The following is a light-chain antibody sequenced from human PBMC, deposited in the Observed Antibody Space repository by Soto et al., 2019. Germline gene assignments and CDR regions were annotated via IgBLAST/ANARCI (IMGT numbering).Light chain of an antibody. CDR2: DAS. V-gene: IGKV3-20*01. Sequence: DIVLTQSPGTLSLSPGDRATLSCRASQTVPSRYLAWYQQKADQATRLLVFDASTRATGIPYRFSGSGSGTDFTLTISRLEPEDFAVYYCLQFAISPKTFGQGTKVELK. CDR1: QTVPSRY. J-gene: IGKJ1*01. CDR3: LQFAISPKT.